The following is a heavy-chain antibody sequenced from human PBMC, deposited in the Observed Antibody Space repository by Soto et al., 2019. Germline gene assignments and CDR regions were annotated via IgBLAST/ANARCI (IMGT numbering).Heavy chain of an antibody. CDR3: ARMVGDDLLSEAWFDP. CDR1: GFSLSSRGVG. CDR2: IMWNDDN. D-gene: IGHD2-15*01. J-gene: IGHJ5*02. V-gene: IGHV2-5*01. Sequence: SGPTLANPTQTLTLTCTFPGFSLSSRGVGVGWVRQPPGKALEWLALIMWNDDNHYSPSLKSRLTITKDTSKNQVVLTMTNVDTVDTATYYCARMVGDDLLSEAWFDPWGQGTLVTVSS.